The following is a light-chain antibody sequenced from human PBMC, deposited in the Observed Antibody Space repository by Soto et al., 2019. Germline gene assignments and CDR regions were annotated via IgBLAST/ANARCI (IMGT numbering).Light chain of an antibody. CDR1: QSVSSSY. CDR2: GTS. CDR3: QQYGSTLYT. J-gene: IGKJ2*01. V-gene: IGKV3-20*01. Sequence: EIVLAQSPGTLSLSPGERATLSCRASQSVSSSYLAWYQQKHGQAPRLLIYGTSYRATGIPDRFSGSGSGTDFTLTISRLEPEDFAVYYCQQYGSTLYTFGQGTKLEIK.